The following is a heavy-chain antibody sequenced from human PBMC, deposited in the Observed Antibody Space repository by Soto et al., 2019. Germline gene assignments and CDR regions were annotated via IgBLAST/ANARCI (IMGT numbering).Heavy chain of an antibody. D-gene: IGHD1-1*01. CDR3: ARVRDMEPEVEKAQYYYGRAF. J-gene: IGHJ6*04. V-gene: IGHV1-69*01. CDR2: IIAIFGTP. Sequence: QVQLVQSGPEVKQPGASVKVSCKVSGGTFSNYAFSWVRQAPGQVPEWMGGIIAIFGTPNSAQHFQARLTLNAYEYTVTAYLALISLRSEDSAFYYWARVRDMEPEVEKAQYYYGRAFRGKGTTGIVSS. CDR1: GGTFSNYA.